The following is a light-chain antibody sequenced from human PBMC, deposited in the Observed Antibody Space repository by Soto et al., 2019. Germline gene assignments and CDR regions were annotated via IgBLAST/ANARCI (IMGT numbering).Light chain of an antibody. CDR3: QQYDNLLPIT. CDR2: DAS. Sequence: IQMTQSPSSLSASVGDRVTITCQASQDIAKKLNWYQQKRGKAHKLLIYDASSLQTGVPSRFSGSGSATHFTFTISSLQSEDIATYYCQQYDNLLPITFGQGTRLEIK. CDR1: QDIAKK. J-gene: IGKJ5*01. V-gene: IGKV1-33*01.